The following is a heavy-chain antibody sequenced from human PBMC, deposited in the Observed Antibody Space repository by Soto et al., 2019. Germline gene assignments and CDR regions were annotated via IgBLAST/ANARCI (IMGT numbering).Heavy chain of an antibody. D-gene: IGHD2-21*01. CDR2: IYNSGNT. Sequence: QVQLQESGPGLVKPSQTLSLTCTVSGGSISDGAYYWSWIRQPPGKGLEWIGHIYNSGNTYNNPSLRTRXTXSXYTSKSQFSLNLNSVTAADTAVYYCASGLSGDKVDQWGQGTLVTVSS. CDR3: ASGLSGDKVDQ. CDR1: GGSISDGAYY. V-gene: IGHV4-30-4*01. J-gene: IGHJ4*02.